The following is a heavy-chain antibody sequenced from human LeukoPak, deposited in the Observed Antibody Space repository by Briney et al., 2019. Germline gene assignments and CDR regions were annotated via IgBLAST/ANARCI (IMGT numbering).Heavy chain of an antibody. CDR1: GYTFTIYY. V-gene: IGHV1-2*02. J-gene: IGHJ4*02. Sequence: ASVKVSCKASGYTFTIYYMHWVRQAPGQGLEWMGWINPNSGGTYYAQRFQGGVTMTRDTSITTAYMELSGLRSDDTAVYYCARDGVAATDYWGQGTLVTVPS. CDR3: ARDGVAATDY. D-gene: IGHD2-15*01. CDR2: INPNSGGT.